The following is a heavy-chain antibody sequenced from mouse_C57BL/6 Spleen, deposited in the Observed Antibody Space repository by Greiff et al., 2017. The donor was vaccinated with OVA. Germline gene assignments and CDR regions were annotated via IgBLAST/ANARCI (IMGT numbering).Heavy chain of an antibody. Sequence: EVKVVESGGGLVKPGGSLKLSCAASGFTFSDYGMHWVRQAPEKGLEWVAYISSGSSTIYYADTVKGRFTISRDNAKNTLFLQMTSLRSEDTAMYYCARGDPGPLDYWGQGTTLTVSS. D-gene: IGHD3-3*01. CDR1: GFTFSDYG. V-gene: IGHV5-17*01. J-gene: IGHJ2*01. CDR2: ISSGSSTI. CDR3: ARGDPGPLDY.